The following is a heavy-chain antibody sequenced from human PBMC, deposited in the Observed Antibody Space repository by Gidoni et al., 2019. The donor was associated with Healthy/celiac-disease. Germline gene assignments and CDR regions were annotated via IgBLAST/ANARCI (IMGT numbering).Heavy chain of an antibody. V-gene: IGHV3-48*03. Sequence: EVQLVESGGGLVQPGGSLRLSCAASGFTFSSYEMNWVRQAPGKGLEWFSYMSSSGSTIYYADSVKGRFTISRDNAKNSLYLQMNSLRAEDTAVYYCAREHPYGDYVYYYYYGMDVWGQGTTVTVSS. CDR1: GFTFSSYE. J-gene: IGHJ6*02. CDR3: AREHPYGDYVYYYYYGMDV. CDR2: MSSSGSTI. D-gene: IGHD4-17*01.